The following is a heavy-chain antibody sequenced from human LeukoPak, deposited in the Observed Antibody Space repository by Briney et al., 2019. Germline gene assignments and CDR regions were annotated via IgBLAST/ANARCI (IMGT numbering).Heavy chain of an antibody. CDR2: IIPIFGTA. J-gene: IGHJ4*02. V-gene: IGHV1-69*05. Sequence: ASVKVSCKASGGTFSSYAISLVRQAPGQGLEWMGRIIPIFGTANYAQKFQGRVTITTDESTSTAYMELSSLRSEDTAVYYCASSSGGFGGVIDYWGQGTLVTVSS. CDR1: GGTFSSYA. D-gene: IGHD3-16*02. CDR3: ASSSGGFGGVIDY.